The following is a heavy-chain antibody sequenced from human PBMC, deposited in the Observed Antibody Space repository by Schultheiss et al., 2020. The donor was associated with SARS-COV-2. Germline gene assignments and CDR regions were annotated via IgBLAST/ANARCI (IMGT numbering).Heavy chain of an antibody. J-gene: IGHJ4*02. Sequence: GESLKISCKGSGYSFSNSWIGWVRQMPGKGLESMGIFYPGDSDARYSPSFQGQVTMSADKSISTAYLQWSSLKASDTAMYYCARGAYGDYVDYWGQGTLVTVSS. D-gene: IGHD4-17*01. CDR2: FYPGDSDA. V-gene: IGHV5-51*01. CDR1: GYSFSNSW. CDR3: ARGAYGDYVDY.